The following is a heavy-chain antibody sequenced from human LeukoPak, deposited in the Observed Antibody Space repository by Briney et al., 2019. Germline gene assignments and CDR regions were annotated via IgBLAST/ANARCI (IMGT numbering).Heavy chain of an antibody. CDR1: GGSISSSSYY. D-gene: IGHD3-22*01. V-gene: IGHV4-39*07. J-gene: IGHJ4*02. CDR2: IYYSGST. CDR3: ARVGIYDSSGYYRTGVDY. Sequence: PSETLSLTCTVSGGSISSSSYYWGWIRQPPGKGLEWIGSIYYSGSTYYNPSLKSRVTISVDTSKNQFSLKLSSVTAADTAVYYCARVGIYDSSGYYRTGVDYWGQGTLVTVSS.